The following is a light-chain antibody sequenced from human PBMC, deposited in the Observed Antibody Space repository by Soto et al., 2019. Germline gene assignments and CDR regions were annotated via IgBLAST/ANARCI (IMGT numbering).Light chain of an antibody. Sequence: QSALTQSPSASGPPGQSVTISCTGTSSDVGGYNYVSWYQQHPGKAPKLMIYEVTKRPSGVPDRFSGSKSGNTASLTVSGLQAEDEAVYYCSSYAGSNQAVVFGGGTKVTVL. CDR2: EVT. V-gene: IGLV2-8*01. J-gene: IGLJ2*01. CDR3: SSYAGSNQAVV. CDR1: SSDVGGYNY.